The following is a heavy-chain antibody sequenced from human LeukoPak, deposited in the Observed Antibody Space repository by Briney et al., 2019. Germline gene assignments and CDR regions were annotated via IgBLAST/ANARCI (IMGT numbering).Heavy chain of an antibody. CDR3: ARKFPRYYYDSSGPRGHFDY. J-gene: IGHJ4*02. Sequence: GGSLRLSCAASGFTFSTYSMNWLRLAPGKGLEWVSSISPDSNYKYYVDSVKGRFTISRDNAKSSLCLQMNSLRAEDTAVYYCARKFPRYYYDSSGPRGHFDYWGQGTLVTVSS. CDR1: GFTFSTYS. V-gene: IGHV3-21*01. D-gene: IGHD3-22*01. CDR2: ISPDSNYK.